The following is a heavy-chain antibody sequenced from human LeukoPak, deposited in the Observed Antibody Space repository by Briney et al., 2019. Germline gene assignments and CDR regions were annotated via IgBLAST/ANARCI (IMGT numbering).Heavy chain of an antibody. CDR3: ARRRYYYDSSGYYYGPDKFYFDY. CDR2: IYPGDSDT. J-gene: IGHJ4*02. Sequence: GESLKISCKGSGYSFTSYWIGWVRQLPGKGLEWMGIIYPGDSDTRYSPSFQGQVTISAVKSISTAYLQWSSLKASDTAMYYCARRRYYYDSSGYYYGPDKFYFDYWGQGTLVTVSS. CDR1: GYSFTSYW. D-gene: IGHD3-22*01. V-gene: IGHV5-51*01.